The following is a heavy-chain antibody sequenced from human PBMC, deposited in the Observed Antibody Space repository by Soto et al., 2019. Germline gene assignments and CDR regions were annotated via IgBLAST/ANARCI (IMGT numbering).Heavy chain of an antibody. D-gene: IGHD2-21*02. CDR2: IIPIFGTA. J-gene: IGHJ3*02. CDR1: GGTFSSYA. Sequence: QVQLVQSGAEVKKPGSSVKVSCKASGGTFSSYAISWVRQAPGQGLEWMGGIIPIFGTANYAQKFQGRVTITADKSTSTAYMELSSLRSEDTAVYYCARVARIVVVTAGGRQGGAVGALAFDIWGQGTMVTVSS. V-gene: IGHV1-69*06. CDR3: ARVARIVVVTAGGRQGGAVGALAFDI.